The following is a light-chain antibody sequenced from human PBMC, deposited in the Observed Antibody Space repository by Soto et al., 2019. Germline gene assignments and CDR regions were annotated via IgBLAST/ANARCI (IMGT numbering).Light chain of an antibody. V-gene: IGLV1-47*02. CDR3: ASWDDRLGAVI. CDR1: TSNIGGTNY. CDR2: SNN. J-gene: IGLJ2*01. Sequence: QSALTQPPSASVTPGQKVFISCSGSTSNIGGTNYAYLYQQLPGAAPKLLMHSNNLRPSGVPERISGSKFGTAASLAISGLRSEDEAVYYCASWDDRLGAVIFGGGTKVTVL.